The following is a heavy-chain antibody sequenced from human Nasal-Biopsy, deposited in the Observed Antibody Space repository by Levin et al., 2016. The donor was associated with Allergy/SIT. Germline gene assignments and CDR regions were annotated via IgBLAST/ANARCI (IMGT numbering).Heavy chain of an antibody. CDR1: GFTFSNYG. D-gene: IGHD3-22*01. V-gene: IGHV3-23*01. CDR2: VSISGSGT. CDR3: TKSIWDTSGHSH. Sequence: GGSLRLSCVASGFTFSNYGMHWVRQAPGKGLEWVSTVSISGSGTHYADSVKGRFTISRDNSKNTLYLQMDSLRAEDTAVYYCTKSIWDTSGHSHWGQGTLVTVSS. J-gene: IGHJ4*02.